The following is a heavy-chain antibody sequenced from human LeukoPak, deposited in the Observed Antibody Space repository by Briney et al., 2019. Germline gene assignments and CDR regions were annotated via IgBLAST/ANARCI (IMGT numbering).Heavy chain of an antibody. V-gene: IGHV4-39*07. Sequence: SETLSLTCTVSGGSISSSSYYWGWIRQPPGKGLEWIGSIYYSGSTYYNPSLKSRVTISVDTSKNQLSLKLSSVTAADTAVYYCARANPPYYDFWSGYSPLRYYFDYWGQGTLVTVSS. CDR3: ARANPPYYDFWSGYSPLRYYFDY. D-gene: IGHD3-3*01. CDR2: IYYSGST. CDR1: GGSISSSSYY. J-gene: IGHJ4*02.